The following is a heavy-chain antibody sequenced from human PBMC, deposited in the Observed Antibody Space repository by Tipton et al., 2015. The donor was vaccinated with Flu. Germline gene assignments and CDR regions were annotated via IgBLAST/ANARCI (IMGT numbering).Heavy chain of an antibody. CDR3: ACLAGYSSSWYQAVGDY. CDR1: GGSISSYY. CDR2: IYYSGST. V-gene: IGHV4-59*01. Sequence: TLSLTCTVSGGSISSYYWSWIRQPPGKGLEWIGYIYYSGSTNYNPSLKSRVTISVDTSKNQFSLKLSSVTAADTAVYYCACLAGYSSSWYQAVGDYWGQGTLATVSS. J-gene: IGHJ4*02. D-gene: IGHD6-13*01.